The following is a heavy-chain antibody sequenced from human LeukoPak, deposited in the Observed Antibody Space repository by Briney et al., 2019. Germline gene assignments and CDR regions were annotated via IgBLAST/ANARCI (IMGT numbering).Heavy chain of an antibody. J-gene: IGHJ4*02. CDR2: IRYDGSNK. D-gene: IGHD3-22*01. CDR3: AKGTNNYYDSSGYYRYFDY. V-gene: IGHV3-30*02. CDR1: GFTFSSYG. Sequence: GGSLRLSCAASGFTFSSYGMHWVRQAPGKGLEWVAFIRYDGSNKYYADSVKGRFTISRDNSKNTLYLQMNSLRAEDTAVYYCAKGTNNYYDSSGYYRYFDYWGQGTLVTVSS.